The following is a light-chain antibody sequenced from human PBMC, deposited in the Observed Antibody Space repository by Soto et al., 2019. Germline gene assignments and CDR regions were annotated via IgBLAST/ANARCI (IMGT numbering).Light chain of an antibody. CDR2: DVS. CDR3: LQDYNYPRT. V-gene: IGKV1-5*01. J-gene: IGKJ1*01. CDR1: QSISNW. Sequence: DIQMTLSPSTLSASVGDRVTITCRASQSISNWLAWYQQKPGKAPTLLIYDVSRLESGVPSRFSGSGSGTDFTLTISSLQPEDFATYYCLQDYNYPRTFGQGSKVDIK.